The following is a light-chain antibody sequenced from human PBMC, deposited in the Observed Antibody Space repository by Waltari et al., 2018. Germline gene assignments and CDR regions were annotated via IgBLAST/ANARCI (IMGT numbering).Light chain of an antibody. V-gene: IGKV1D-13*01. Sequence: VGDRVTITCRASQGISSALAWYQQKPGKAPKLLIYGASSLQSGVPSRFSGSGSGTDFTLTISSLQPEDFATYYCQQFNNYPTFGQGSKLEIK. CDR2: GAS. J-gene: IGKJ2*01. CDR3: QQFNNYPT. CDR1: QGISSA.